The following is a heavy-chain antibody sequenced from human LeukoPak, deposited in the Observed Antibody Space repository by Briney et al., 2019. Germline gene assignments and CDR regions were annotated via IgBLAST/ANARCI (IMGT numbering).Heavy chain of an antibody. CDR1: GYIFNGHF. V-gene: IGHV1-46*02. Sequence: ASVKISCKTSGYIFNGHFLHWVRQAPGQGLEWIGGINPTSGSTRYAQKFQGRLTMTGDTSTSTVNMDLTSLTYEDTAVYYCARADYHDTGDYSYVEYFQHWGQGTLVPVSS. D-gene: IGHD3-22*01. CDR3: ARADYHDTGDYSYVEYFQH. J-gene: IGHJ1*01. CDR2: INPTSGST.